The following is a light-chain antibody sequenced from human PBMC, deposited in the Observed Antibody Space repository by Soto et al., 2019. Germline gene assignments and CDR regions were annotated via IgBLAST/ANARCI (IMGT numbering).Light chain of an antibody. CDR1: QSIDSW. J-gene: IGKJ2*01. CDR2: RAS. CDR3: QQYMTYMYN. V-gene: IGKV1-5*03. Sequence: DIQMTQSPSTLSASVGDRVTITCRASQSIDSWLAWYQQKPGKAPKLLIYRASSLESGVPSRFSGSGSGTEFTLTISSLQPDDFATYYCQQYMTYMYNFAQGTKLEIK.